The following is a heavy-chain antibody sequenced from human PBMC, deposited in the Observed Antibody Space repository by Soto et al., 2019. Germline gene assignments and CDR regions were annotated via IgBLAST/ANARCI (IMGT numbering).Heavy chain of an antibody. CDR1: VGSISISSYY. Sequence: SETPSVICTLSVGSISISSYYRGWIRQPPGKGPEWIGSIYYSGSTYYNPSLKSRVTISVDTSKNQFSLKLSSVTAADTAVYYCARQPYYGSGSYIHWGQGTMVTGSS. V-gene: IGHV4-39*01. CDR3: ARQPYYGSGSYIH. J-gene: IGHJ4*02. CDR2: IYYSGST. D-gene: IGHD3-10*01.